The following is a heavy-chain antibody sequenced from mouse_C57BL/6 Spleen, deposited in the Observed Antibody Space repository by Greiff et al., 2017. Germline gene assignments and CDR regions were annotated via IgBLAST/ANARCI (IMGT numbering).Heavy chain of an antibody. Sequence: QVQLQQSGAELVRPGTSVKVSCKASGYAFTNYLIEWVKQRPGQGLEWIGVINPGSGGTNYNEKFKGKATLTADKSSSTAYMQLSSLTSEDSAVYFCARGGEEWFAYWDQGTLVTVSA. V-gene: IGHV1-54*01. CDR1: GYAFTNYL. J-gene: IGHJ3*01. CDR2: INPGSGGT. CDR3: ARGGEEWFAY.